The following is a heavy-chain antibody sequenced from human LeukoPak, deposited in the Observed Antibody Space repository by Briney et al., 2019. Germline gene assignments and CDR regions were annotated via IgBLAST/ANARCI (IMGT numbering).Heavy chain of an antibody. CDR2: IRYDGSNK. J-gene: IGHJ4*02. V-gene: IGHV3-30*02. CDR1: GFTFSSYG. Sequence: GGSLRLSCAASGFTFSSYGMHWVRQAPGKGLEWVAFIRYDGSNKYYADSVKGRFTISRDNAKNSLYLQMNSLRAEDTAVYYCARVYYDSSPFDYWGQGTLVTVSS. D-gene: IGHD3-22*01. CDR3: ARVYYDSSPFDY.